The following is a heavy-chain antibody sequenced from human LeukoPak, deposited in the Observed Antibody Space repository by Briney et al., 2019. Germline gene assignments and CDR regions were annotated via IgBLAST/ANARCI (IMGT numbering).Heavy chain of an antibody. CDR1: GCSISSGYY. Sequence: PSETLSLTCAVSGCSISSGYYWGWSRQPPGKGLEWIGSIYHSGSTYYNPSLKSRVTISVDTSKNQFSLKLSSVTAADTAVYYCARQVRPDAFDIWGQGTMVTVSS. J-gene: IGHJ3*02. V-gene: IGHV4-38-2*01. D-gene: IGHD1-1*01. CDR2: IYHSGST. CDR3: ARQVRPDAFDI.